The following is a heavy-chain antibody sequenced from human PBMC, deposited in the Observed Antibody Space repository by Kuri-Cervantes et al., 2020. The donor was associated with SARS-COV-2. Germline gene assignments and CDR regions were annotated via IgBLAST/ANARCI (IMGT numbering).Heavy chain of an antibody. D-gene: IGHD5-18*01. J-gene: IGHJ3*02. CDR3: ARVVTGAFDI. CDR2: IYYSGST. Sequence: GSLRLSCTVSGGSISSSSYYWGWIRQPPGKGLEWIGSIYYSGSTYYNPSLKSRVTISVDTSKNQFSLKLSSVTAADTAVYYCARVVTGAFDIWGQGTMVTVSS. CDR1: GGSISSSSYY. V-gene: IGHV4-39*07.